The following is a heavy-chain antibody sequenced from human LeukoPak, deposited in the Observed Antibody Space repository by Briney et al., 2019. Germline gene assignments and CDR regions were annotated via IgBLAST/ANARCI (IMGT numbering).Heavy chain of an antibody. CDR1: GGSNY. V-gene: IGHV4-4*07. CDR2: VYTTGRA. J-gene: IGHJ4*02. Sequence: SETLSLTCTVSGGSNYWSWIRQPAGKGLEWIGRVYTTGRAIYSPSLKSRVTMSVDTSKNQFSLRLTSVTAADTAVYYCASQCGSGWGLGCWGQGTLVTVSS. D-gene: IGHD6-19*01. CDR3: ASQCGSGWGLGC.